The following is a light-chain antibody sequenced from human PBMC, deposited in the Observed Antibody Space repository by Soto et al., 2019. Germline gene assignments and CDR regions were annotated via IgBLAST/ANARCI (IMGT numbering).Light chain of an antibody. V-gene: IGLV2-14*01. Sequence: QSALTQPASVSGSPGQSITISCTGTSSDVGGYKYVSWYQQHPGKAPKVMIYEVSYRPSGVSNRFSGSKSGNTASLTISGLQAEDEADYYCSSYTSSSTPVIFGGGTKLTVL. CDR3: SSYTSSSTPVI. CDR2: EVS. CDR1: SSDVGGYKY. J-gene: IGLJ2*01.